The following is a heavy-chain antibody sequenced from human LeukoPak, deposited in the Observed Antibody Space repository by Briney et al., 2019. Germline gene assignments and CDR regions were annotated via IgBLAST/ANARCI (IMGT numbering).Heavy chain of an antibody. V-gene: IGHV3-30-3*01. CDR2: TSYDGNNK. D-gene: IGHD4-17*01. CDR1: GFTFSNCA. Sequence: GRSLRLSCAASGFTFSNCAMHWVRQAPGKGLEWVAATSYDGNNKHYADSVKGRFTISRDNSKNTLFLQINSLRAEDTAVYYCARNPYGDYYFGFWGQGTLVTVSS. CDR3: ARNPYGDYYFGF. J-gene: IGHJ4*02.